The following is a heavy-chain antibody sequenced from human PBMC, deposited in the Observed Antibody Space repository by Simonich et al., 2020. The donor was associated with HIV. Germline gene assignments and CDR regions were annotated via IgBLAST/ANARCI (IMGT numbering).Heavy chain of an antibody. J-gene: IGHJ3*02. CDR3: ARGRATVTDAFDI. D-gene: IGHD4-17*01. CDR2: VFHGGGT. CDR1: GYSISSGYY. V-gene: IGHV4-38-2*02. Sequence: QVQLQESGPGLVKPSETLSLICNVSGYSISSGYYWGWIRQPPGKGLEWIGVFHGGGTYYNPSLKSRVTISVDTSKNQFSLKLSSVTAADTAVYYCARGRATVTDAFDIWGQGTMVTVSS.